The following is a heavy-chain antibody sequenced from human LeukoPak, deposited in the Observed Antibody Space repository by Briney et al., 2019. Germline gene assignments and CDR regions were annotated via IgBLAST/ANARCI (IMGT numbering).Heavy chain of an antibody. CDR2: IYYNGST. CDR3: AGGYIYGSTYYYMDV. CDR1: GGSIGSYY. V-gene: IGHV4-59*01. D-gene: IGHD5-18*01. Sequence: SETLSLTCTVSGGSIGSYYWSWIRQPPGKGLEWIGYIYYNGSTNYNPSLKSRVTISVDTSKNQFSLKLSSVTAADTALYYCAGGYIYGSTYYYMDVWGKGTTVTISS. J-gene: IGHJ6*03.